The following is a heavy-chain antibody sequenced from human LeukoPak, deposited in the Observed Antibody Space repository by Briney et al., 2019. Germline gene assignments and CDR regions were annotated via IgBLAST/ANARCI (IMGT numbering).Heavy chain of an antibody. Sequence: GGSLDLSFAASGFPFSNAWMNWVRQAPGKGLEWVSSISSSSSYIYYADSVKGRFTISRDNAKNSLYLQMNSLRAEDTAVYYCATHDDYGDNFDYWGQGTLVTVSS. CDR2: ISSSSSYI. D-gene: IGHD4-17*01. J-gene: IGHJ4*02. CDR1: GFPFSNAW. CDR3: ATHDDYGDNFDY. V-gene: IGHV3-21*01.